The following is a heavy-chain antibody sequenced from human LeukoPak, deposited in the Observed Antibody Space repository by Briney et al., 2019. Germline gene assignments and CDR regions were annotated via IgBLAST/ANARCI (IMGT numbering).Heavy chain of an antibody. J-gene: IGHJ4*02. CDR3: ARSTSAWLLQDTYFNY. V-gene: IGHV1-69*13. CDR2: IIPIFGTA. CDR1: GGTFSSYA. Sequence: VALVKVSCKASGGTFSSYAISWVRQAPGQGLEWMGGIIPIFGTANYAQKFQGRVTITADESTSTAYMELSSLRSEDTAVYYCARSTSAWLLQDTYFNYWGQGTLVTVSS. D-gene: IGHD3-22*01.